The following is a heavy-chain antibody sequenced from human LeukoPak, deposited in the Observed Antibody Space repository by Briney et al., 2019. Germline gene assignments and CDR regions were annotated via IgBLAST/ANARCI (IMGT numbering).Heavy chain of an antibody. CDR1: GGTFSSYA. Sequence: GASVKVSCKASGGTFSSYAISWVRQAPGQGLEWMGGIIPIFGTANYAQKFQGRVTITTDESTSTAYMELSSLRSEDTAVYYCARVVGSSWYYYYYMDVWGKGTTVTVSS. CDR3: ARVVGSSWYYYYYMDV. CDR2: IIPIFGTA. D-gene: IGHD6-13*01. J-gene: IGHJ6*03. V-gene: IGHV1-69*05.